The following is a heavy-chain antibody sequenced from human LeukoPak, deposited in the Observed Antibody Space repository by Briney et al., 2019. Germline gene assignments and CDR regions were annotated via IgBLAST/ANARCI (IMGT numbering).Heavy chain of an antibody. CDR3: ARDRYYASGSYNWFDP. V-gene: IGHV3-11*05. CDR1: GFTFSDYS. D-gene: IGHD3-10*01. CDR2: ISTSSSYT. J-gene: IGHJ5*02. Sequence: GGSLRLSCAASGFTFSDYSMSWIRQAPGKGLEWVSYISTSSSYTNYADSVKGRFTISRDNAKNSLYLQMNSLRAEDTAVYYCARDRYYASGSYNWFDPWGQGTLVTVAS.